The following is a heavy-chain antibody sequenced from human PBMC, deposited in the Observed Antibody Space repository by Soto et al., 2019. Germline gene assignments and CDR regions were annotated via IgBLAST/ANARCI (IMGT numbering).Heavy chain of an antibody. CDR3: ARGRMVRGVPTPTTTGYYGMDV. CDR2: IDHSGST. V-gene: IGHV4-34*01. J-gene: IGHJ6*02. D-gene: IGHD3-10*01. Sequence: SETLSLTCAVYGGSFSGYYWSWIRQPPGKGLEWIGEIDHSGSTNYNPSLKSRVTISVDTSKNQFSLKLSSVTAADTAVYYCARGRMVRGVPTPTTTGYYGMDVWGQGTTVTVSS. CDR1: GGSFSGYY.